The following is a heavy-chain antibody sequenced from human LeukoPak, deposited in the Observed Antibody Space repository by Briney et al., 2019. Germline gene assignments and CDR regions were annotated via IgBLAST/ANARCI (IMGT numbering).Heavy chain of an antibody. CDR2: ISQSGRT. D-gene: IGHD3-10*01. CDR1: GGSFNDFY. Sequence: PSETLSLTCAVYGGSFNDFYGSWIRQSPGKGLEWIGEISQSGRTNYNPSLRSRVTISIDTSKNQFSLKLNSVTAADTAVYYCARGHVPRDWGQGNLVIVSS. CDR3: ARGHVPRD. J-gene: IGHJ4*02. V-gene: IGHV4-34*01.